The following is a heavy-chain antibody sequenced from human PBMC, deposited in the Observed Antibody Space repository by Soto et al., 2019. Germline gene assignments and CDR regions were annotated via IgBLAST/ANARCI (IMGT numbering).Heavy chain of an antibody. J-gene: IGHJ6*02. CDR1: GDSVSSNSAA. CDR2: TSYRSKWDH. D-gene: IGHD3-3*01. Sequence: PSQTLSLTCAISGDSVSSNSAACTWIRPSPSRGLEWLGRTSYRSKWDHDYAVSVKSRININADTSKNQFALQLNSVTPEDTPVYYCARGGGNGMDVWGQRTTVTVSS. CDR3: ARGGGNGMDV. V-gene: IGHV6-1*01.